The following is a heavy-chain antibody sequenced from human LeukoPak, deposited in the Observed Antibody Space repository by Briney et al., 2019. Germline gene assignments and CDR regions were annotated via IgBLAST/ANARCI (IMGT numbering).Heavy chain of an antibody. CDR1: GGSISSSSYY. CDR2: IYYSGST. D-gene: IGHD3-10*01. V-gene: IGHV4-39*07. CDR3: ARGGSEAR. Sequence: SETLSLTCTVSGGSISSSSYYWGWIRQPPGKGLEWNGSIYYSGSTYYNPSLKSRVTISVDTSKNQFSLKLSSVTAADTAVYYCARGGSEARWGQGTLVTVSS. J-gene: IGHJ4*02.